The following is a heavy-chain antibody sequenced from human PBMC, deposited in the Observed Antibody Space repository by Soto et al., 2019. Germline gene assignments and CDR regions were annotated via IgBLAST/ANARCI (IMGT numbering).Heavy chain of an antibody. V-gene: IGHV3-33*01. J-gene: IGHJ6*02. CDR1: GFTFSSYG. Sequence: QVQLVESGGGVVQPGRSLRLSCAASGFTFSSYGMHWVRQAPGKGLEWVAVIWYDGSNKYYADSVKGRFTISRDNSKNTLYLQMNSLRAEDTAVYYCARPSASPNYYYYGMDVWGQGTTVTVSS. CDR2: IWYDGSNK. CDR3: ARPSASPNYYYYGMDV.